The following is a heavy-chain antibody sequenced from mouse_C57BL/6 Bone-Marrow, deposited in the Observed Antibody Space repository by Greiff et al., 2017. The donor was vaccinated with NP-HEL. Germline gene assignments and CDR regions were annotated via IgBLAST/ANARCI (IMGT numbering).Heavy chain of an antibody. CDR2: INPGSGGT. CDR3: ARSEVVTTGYYFDY. V-gene: IGHV1-54*01. Sequence: QVQLQQSGAELVRPGTSVKVSCKASGYAFTNYLIEWVKQRPGQGLEWIGVINPGSGGTNYNEKFKGKATLTADKSSSTAYMQLSSLTSEDSAVYFCARSEVVTTGYYFDYWGQGTTLTVSS. J-gene: IGHJ2*01. D-gene: IGHD2-2*01. CDR1: GYAFTNYL.